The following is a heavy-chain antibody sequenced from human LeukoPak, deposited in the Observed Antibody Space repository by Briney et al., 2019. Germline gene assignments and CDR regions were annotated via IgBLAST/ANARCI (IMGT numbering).Heavy chain of an antibody. D-gene: IGHD2-15*01. CDR1: GGSFSGYY. CDR3: ARVVYCSGGSCYHSGFDY. V-gene: IGHV4-34*01. Sequence: PSETLSLTCAVYGGSFSGYYWSWIRQPPGKGLEWIGEINHSGSTNSNPSLKSRVTISVDTSKNQFSLKLSSVTAADTAVYYCARVVYCSGGSCYHSGFDYWGQGTLVTVSS. CDR2: INHSGST. J-gene: IGHJ4*02.